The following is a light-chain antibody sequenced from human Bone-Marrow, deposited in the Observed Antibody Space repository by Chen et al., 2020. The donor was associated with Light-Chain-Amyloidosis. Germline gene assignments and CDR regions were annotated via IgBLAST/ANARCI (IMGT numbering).Light chain of an antibody. J-gene: IGLJ1*01. CDR2: EVS. Sequence: QSALTQPASVSGSPGQSITISCTGTSSDVGGYNYVSWYQQHPGKAPKLMIYEVSNRPSGVSNRFSGSKSDNTASLTISGLQTEDEADYFCSSYTITNTLVFGSGTRVTVL. V-gene: IGLV2-14*01. CDR1: SSDVGGYNY. CDR3: SSYTITNTLV.